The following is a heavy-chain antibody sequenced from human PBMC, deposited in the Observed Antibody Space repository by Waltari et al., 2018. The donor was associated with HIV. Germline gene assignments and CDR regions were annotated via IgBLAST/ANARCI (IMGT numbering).Heavy chain of an antibody. CDR3: VRAGRSSDGFDV. V-gene: IGHV3-74*01. J-gene: IGHJ3*01. CDR1: GFTFSRYW. Sequence: EVQLVESGGGLVQPGGSLRLSCAASGFTFSRYWMHWVRQAPGKGLGGVSRIESDGASTNYADSVKGRVTISRDNAKNTLSLQMNSLSVEDTAVYYCVRAGRSSDGFDVWGQGTMVTVSS. D-gene: IGHD6-6*01. CDR2: IESDGAST.